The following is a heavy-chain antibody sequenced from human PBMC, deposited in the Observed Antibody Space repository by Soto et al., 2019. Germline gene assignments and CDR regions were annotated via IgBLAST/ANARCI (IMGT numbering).Heavy chain of an antibody. CDR3: ARDAPYSGSYYGADY. CDR2: ISVYNGNT. D-gene: IGHD1-26*01. V-gene: IGHV1-18*01. Sequence: QVQLVQSGVEVKKPGASVKVSCKASGYTFTSYGISWVRQAPGQGLEWMGWISVYNGNTNYAQKLQGRVTMTTDTTXXTAYMELRSLRSDDTAVYYCARDAPYSGSYYGADYWGQGTLVTVSS. CDR1: GYTFTSYG. J-gene: IGHJ4*02.